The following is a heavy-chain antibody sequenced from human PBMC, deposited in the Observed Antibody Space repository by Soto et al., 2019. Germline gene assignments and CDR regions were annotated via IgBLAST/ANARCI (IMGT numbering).Heavy chain of an antibody. J-gene: IGHJ5*02. V-gene: IGHV2-26*01. CDR3: ARRHLAVAVRPLFDP. D-gene: IGHD4-4*01. CDR2: IDSSGEK. CDR1: GLSITDSEMG. Sequence: QVTLKESGPVLVKPTETLTLRCTVSGLSITDSEMGVSWIRKPPGQPLEWLAHIDSSGEKSYRTFLKSRLDISKDTAKSQLVLTMTNMDPADTATYYCARRHLAVAVRPLFDPCGQGIPVNVSS.